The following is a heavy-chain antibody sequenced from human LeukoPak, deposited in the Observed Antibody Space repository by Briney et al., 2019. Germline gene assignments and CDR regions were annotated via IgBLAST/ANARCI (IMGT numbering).Heavy chain of an antibody. V-gene: IGHV1-69*05. CDR3: ARDSYSSSSGAPYFDY. CDR2: IIPIFGTA. D-gene: IGHD6-6*01. CDR1: GGTFSSYA. J-gene: IGHJ4*02. Sequence: GASVKVSCKASGGTFSSYAISWVRQAPGQGLEWMGGIIPIFGTANYAQKFQGRVTITTDESTSTAYMELSSLRSEDTAVYYCARDSYSSSSGAPYFDYWGQGTLVTVSS.